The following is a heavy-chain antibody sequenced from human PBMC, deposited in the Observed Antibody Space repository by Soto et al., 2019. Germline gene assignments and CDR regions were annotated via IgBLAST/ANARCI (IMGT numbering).Heavy chain of an antibody. CDR3: AKDGYDFWSGYYNPPSTFFYYYYYMDV. Sequence: QVQLVESGGGVVQPGRSLRLSCAASGFTFSSYGMHWVRQAPGKGLEWVAVISYDGSNKYYADSVKGRFTISRDNSKNTLYLQMNRLRAEDTAVYYCAKDGYDFWSGYYNPPSTFFYYYYYMDVWGKGTTVTVSS. D-gene: IGHD3-3*01. V-gene: IGHV3-30*18. CDR2: ISYDGSNK. CDR1: GFTFSSYG. J-gene: IGHJ6*03.